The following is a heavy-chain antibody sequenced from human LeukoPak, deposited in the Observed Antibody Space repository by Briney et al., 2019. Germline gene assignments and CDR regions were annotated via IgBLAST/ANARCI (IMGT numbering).Heavy chain of an antibody. J-gene: IGHJ4*02. CDR2: INSDGSST. Sequence: AGGSLRLSCAASVFTFSSNCMHWVRQGPGKGLVWVSRINSDGSSTIYADSVKGRFTISRDNAKNTLFLQMNSLRAEDTAVYYCARNSRTDFDYWGQGTLVTVSS. CDR1: VFTFSSNC. D-gene: IGHD3/OR15-3a*01. CDR3: ARNSRTDFDY. V-gene: IGHV3-74*01.